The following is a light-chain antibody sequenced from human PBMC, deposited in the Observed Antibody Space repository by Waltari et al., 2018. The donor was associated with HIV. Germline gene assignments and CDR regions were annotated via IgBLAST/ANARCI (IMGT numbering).Light chain of an antibody. CDR3: KTWGTGIEV. CDR1: SRHPSNA. Sequence: QPVLTQSPSASASLGASVTLTCTLNSRHPSNATKWHQQQPQKGPRYLMKVNSDGSHMKGEGIPDRFSGSSSGAVRYLTVSSLQSEDEADYYCKTWGTGIEVFGGGTKLTVL. CDR2: VNSDGSH. J-gene: IGLJ3*02. V-gene: IGLV4-69*01.